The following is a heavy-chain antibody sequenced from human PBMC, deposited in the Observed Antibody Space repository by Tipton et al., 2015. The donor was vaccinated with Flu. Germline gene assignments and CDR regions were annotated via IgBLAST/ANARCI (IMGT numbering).Heavy chain of an antibody. V-gene: IGHV3-7*04. CDR3: VRAIAASGSF. J-gene: IGHJ4*02. D-gene: IGHD3-10*01. CDR2: IKPDGSET. CDR1: GFTFSTYW. Sequence: SLRLSCAASGFTFSTYWMTWIRQAPGKGLEWVAVIKPDGSETHYLGSAKGRFTLSRDNAKNSVSLQMSNLRVEDTAVYYCVRAIAASGSFWGQGTLVTVSS.